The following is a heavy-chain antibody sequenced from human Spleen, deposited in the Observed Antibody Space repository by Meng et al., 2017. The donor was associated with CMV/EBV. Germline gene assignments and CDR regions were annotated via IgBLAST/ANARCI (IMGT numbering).Heavy chain of an antibody. J-gene: IGHJ4*02. CDR3: AKGSHSDY. CDR1: GFIFSSYA. Sequence: GESLKISCAASGFIFSSYAMSWVRQAPERGLEWVSVIYSGGRTTYYADSVKGRFTVSRDDSKNTLYLQMDSLRAEDSAVYYCAKGSHSDYWGQGMLVTVSS. CDR2: IYSGGRTT. V-gene: IGHV3-23*03. D-gene: IGHD3-10*01.